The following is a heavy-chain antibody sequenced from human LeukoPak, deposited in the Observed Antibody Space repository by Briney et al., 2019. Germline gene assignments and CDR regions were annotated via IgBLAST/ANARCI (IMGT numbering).Heavy chain of an antibody. Sequence: GGSLRLSCAASGFTFSSYAMNWVRQAPGKGLEWVSSISSSGSHVYYPDSVKGRFTISRDNAKNSLYLQMNSLRGEDTAIYYCAREMVDTGILTNYWGQGTLVTVSS. CDR3: AREMVDTGILTNY. CDR1: GFTFSSYA. V-gene: IGHV3-21*01. J-gene: IGHJ4*02. CDR2: ISSSGSHV. D-gene: IGHD5-18*01.